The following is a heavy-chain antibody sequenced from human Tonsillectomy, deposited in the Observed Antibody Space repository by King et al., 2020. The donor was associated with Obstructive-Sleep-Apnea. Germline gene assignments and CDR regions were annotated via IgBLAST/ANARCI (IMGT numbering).Heavy chain of an antibody. CDR2: ISGSGGST. CDR3: AKLPPAGFGELFDY. CDR1: GFTFSSYA. D-gene: IGHD3-10*01. J-gene: IGHJ4*02. V-gene: IGHV3-23*04. Sequence: VQLVESGGGLVQPGGSLRLSCAASGFTFSSYAMSWVRQAPGKGLEWVSAISGSGGSTFYADSVKGRFAISRDNSKNALYLQMNSLRVEDTAVYYCAKLPPAGFGELFDYWGQGTLVTVSS.